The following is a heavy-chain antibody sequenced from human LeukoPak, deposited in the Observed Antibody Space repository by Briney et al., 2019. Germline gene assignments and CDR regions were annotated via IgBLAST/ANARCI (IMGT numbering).Heavy chain of an antibody. V-gene: IGHV3-48*03. J-gene: IGHJ6*04. D-gene: IGHD3-10*02. Sequence: GGSLRLSCPASGFTFSSYEMNWVGQAPGNGLEGVAYIRSSGRKMYYVDSVKGRFPISRDNAKNPLYLQMNSLRAEDTAVYYCAGRGITKIGGVWGKGTTVTISS. CDR2: IRSSGRKM. CDR3: AGRGITKIGGV. CDR1: GFTFSSYE.